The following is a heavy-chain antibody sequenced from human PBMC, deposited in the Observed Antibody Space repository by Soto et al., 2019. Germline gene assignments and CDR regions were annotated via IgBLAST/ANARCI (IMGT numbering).Heavy chain of an antibody. CDR2: ISSSSSTI. CDR3: ARDLGLRTNHYFDY. J-gene: IGHJ4*02. CDR1: GFAFSDPY. V-gene: IGHV3-11*04. D-gene: IGHD3-16*01. Sequence: PGGSLRLSCAASGFAFSDPYMSWIRQAPGKGLEWISYISSSSSTIYYADSVKGRFTISRDNAKNSLYLQMNSLRAEDTAVYYCARDLGLRTNHYFDYWGQGTLVTVSS.